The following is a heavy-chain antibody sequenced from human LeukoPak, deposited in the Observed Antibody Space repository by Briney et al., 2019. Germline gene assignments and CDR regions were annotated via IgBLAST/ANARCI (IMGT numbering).Heavy chain of an antibody. J-gene: IGHJ4*02. CDR3: ARDLGQRAAFDY. CDR2: IHTSGFT. Sequence: SETLSLTRTVSGGSISSYYWNWIRQPAGKGLEWIGRIHTSGFTNYNPSLKSRVTMSVDTSKNQFSLKVTSATAADTAVYYCARDLGQRAAFDYWGQGTLVTVSS. CDR1: GGSISSYY. D-gene: IGHD3-10*01. V-gene: IGHV4-4*07.